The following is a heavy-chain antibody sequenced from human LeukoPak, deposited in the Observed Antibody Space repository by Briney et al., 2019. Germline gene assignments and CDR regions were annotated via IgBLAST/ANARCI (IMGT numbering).Heavy chain of an antibody. Sequence: EASVKVSCRACGYTFTSYDINGVRQAWGQGREWMGWMSLNSENTGYAQKLQGRDTMTRNIPVSTAYMEPSSLRSEDTAVYYCARVQILYSSGYYYYYYRMDVWGQGTTVTVSS. V-gene: IGHV1-8*01. J-gene: IGHJ6*02. CDR1: GYTFTSYD. D-gene: IGHD6-19*01. CDR2: MSLNSENT. CDR3: ARVQILYSSGYYYYYYRMDV.